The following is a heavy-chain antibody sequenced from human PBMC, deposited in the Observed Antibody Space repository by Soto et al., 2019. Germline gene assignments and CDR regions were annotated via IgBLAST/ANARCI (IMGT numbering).Heavy chain of an antibody. D-gene: IGHD4-4*01. CDR2: ISGSGGST. CDR1: GFTFSSYA. V-gene: IGHV3-23*01. Sequence: LRLSCAASGFTFSSYAMSWVRQAPGKGLEWVSAISGSGGSTYYADSVKGRFTISRDNSKNTLYLQMNSLRAEDTAVYYCAKGPDYSNYYSVDPWGQGTLVTVSS. CDR3: AKGPDYSNYYSVDP. J-gene: IGHJ5*02.